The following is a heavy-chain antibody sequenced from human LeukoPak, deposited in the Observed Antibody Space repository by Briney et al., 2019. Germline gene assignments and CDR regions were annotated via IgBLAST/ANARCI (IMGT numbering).Heavy chain of an antibody. CDR1: GGSLSGYY. CDR3: AGVEYYGSSGSSYGWSYFDY. Sequence: KPSETLSLTCAVYGGSLSGYYWNWIRQSPGKGLEWIGQIDDIESINYNPSLESRVTMSVDTSKNQFSLKLRSVTAADTAVYYCAGVEYYGSSGSSYGWSYFDYWGQGTLVLVST. CDR2: IDDIESI. D-gene: IGHD3-22*01. V-gene: IGHV4-34*01. J-gene: IGHJ4*02.